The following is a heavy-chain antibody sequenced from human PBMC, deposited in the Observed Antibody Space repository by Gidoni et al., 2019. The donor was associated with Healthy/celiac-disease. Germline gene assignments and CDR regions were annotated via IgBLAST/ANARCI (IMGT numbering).Heavy chain of an antibody. V-gene: IGHV4-31*03. CDR3: ARTSDKNWFDP. CDR1: GGSISSGGYY. Sequence: QVQLQESGPGLVKPSQTLSLTGTVAGGSISSGGYYWSWSRQHPGQGLEWIGYIYYSGSTYYNPSLKSRVTISVDTSKNQFSLKLSSVTAADTAVYYCARTSDKNWFDPWGQGTLVTVSS. D-gene: IGHD3-9*01. J-gene: IGHJ5*02. CDR2: IYYSGST.